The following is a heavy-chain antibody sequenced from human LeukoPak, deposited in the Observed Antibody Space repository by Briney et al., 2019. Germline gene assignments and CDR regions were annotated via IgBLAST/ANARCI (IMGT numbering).Heavy chain of an antibody. CDR3: AKVHLSRGGMVGATLGYFDY. V-gene: IGHV3-23*01. D-gene: IGHD1-26*01. CDR1: GFTFSSYA. J-gene: IGHJ4*02. Sequence: GGSLRLSCAASGFTFSSYAMSWVRQAPGKGLEWVSAISGSGGSTYYADSVKGRFTISRDNSENTLYLQMNSLRAEDTAVYYCAKVHLSRGGMVGATLGYFDYWGQGTLVTVSS. CDR2: ISGSGGST.